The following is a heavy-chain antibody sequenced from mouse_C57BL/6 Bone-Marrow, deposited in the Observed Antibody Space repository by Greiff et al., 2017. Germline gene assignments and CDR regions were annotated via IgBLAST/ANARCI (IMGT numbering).Heavy chain of an antibody. J-gene: IGHJ2*01. CDR3: ARVGLLLLDY. CDR1: GYTFTSYC. V-gene: IGHV1-81*01. CDR2: IYPRSGNT. D-gene: IGHD1-1*01. Sequence: VKLVESGAELARPGASVKLSCKASGYTFTSYCISWVKQSTGQGLEWVGEIYPRSGNTYYNEKFKGTATQTADQSSSTAYMELRSQTSEDSAVYFCARVGLLLLDYWGKGTTRTVSS.